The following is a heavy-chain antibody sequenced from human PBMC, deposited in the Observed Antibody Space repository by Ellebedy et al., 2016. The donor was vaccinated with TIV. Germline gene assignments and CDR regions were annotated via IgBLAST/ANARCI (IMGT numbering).Heavy chain of an antibody. V-gene: IGHV1-46*01. CDR2: INPSGGST. CDR1: GYTFTNYY. Sequence: ASSVKVSCKASGYTFTNYYMHWVRQAPGQGLEWMGIINPSGGSTSYAQKFQGRVTMTRDTSTSTVYMELSSLRSEDTAVYYCAEGPGSQPSHYWGQGTLVTVSS. D-gene: IGHD6-13*01. CDR3: AEGPGSQPSHY. J-gene: IGHJ4*02.